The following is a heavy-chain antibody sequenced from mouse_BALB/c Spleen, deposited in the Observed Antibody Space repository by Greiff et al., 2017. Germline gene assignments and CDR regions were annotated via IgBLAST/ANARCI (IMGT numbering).Heavy chain of an antibody. J-gene: IGHJ3*01. D-gene: IGHD2-1*01. CDR2: INPDSSTI. CDR3: ARQEIGGYYGNFFAY. CDR1: GFDFSRYW. V-gene: IGHV4-1*02. Sequence: EVKLEESGGGLVQPGGSLKLSCAASGFDFSRYWMSWVRQAPGKGLEWIGEINPDSSTINYTPSLKDKFIISRDNAKNTLYLQMSKVRSEDTALYYCARQEIGGYYGNFFAYWGQGTLVTVSA.